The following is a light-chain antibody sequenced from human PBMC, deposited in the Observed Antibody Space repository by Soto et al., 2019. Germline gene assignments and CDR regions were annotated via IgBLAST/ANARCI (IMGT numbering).Light chain of an antibody. Sequence: DIQMTQSPSTLCASVGDRVTITCRASQSISSWLAWYQQKPGKAPKLLIYDASSLESGVPSRFSGSGSGTEFTLTISSLQPDDFATYYCQQYNSYSLTFGGGTTGDIK. CDR1: QSISSW. V-gene: IGKV1-5*01. CDR3: QQYNSYSLT. CDR2: DAS. J-gene: IGKJ4*01.